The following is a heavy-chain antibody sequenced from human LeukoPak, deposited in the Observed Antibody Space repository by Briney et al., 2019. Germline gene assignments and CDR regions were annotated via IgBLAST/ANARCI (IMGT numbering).Heavy chain of an antibody. CDR1: GFTFSSYA. D-gene: IGHD2-15*01. V-gene: IGHV3-23*01. Sequence: GSLSLSCAASGFTFSSYAMSWVRQAPGKGLEWVSAISGSGGSTYYADSVKGRFTISRDNSKNTLYLQMNSLRAEDTAVYYCAKDLADPVGYYFDYWGQGTLVTVSS. CDR3: AKDLADPVGYYFDY. CDR2: ISGSGGST. J-gene: IGHJ4*02.